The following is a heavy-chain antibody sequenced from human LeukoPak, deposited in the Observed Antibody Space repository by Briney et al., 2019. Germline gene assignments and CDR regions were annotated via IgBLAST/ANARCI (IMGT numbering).Heavy chain of an antibody. V-gene: IGHV3-30*04. Sequence: GRSLRLSCAASGFTFSSYAMHWVRQAPGKGLEWVAVISYDGSNKYYADSVKGRFTISRDNSKNTLYLQMNSLRAEDTAVYYCARDKDYYDSSGFFQHWGQGTLVTVSS. CDR2: ISYDGSNK. CDR1: GFTFSSYA. D-gene: IGHD3-22*01. CDR3: ARDKDYYDSSGFFQH. J-gene: IGHJ1*01.